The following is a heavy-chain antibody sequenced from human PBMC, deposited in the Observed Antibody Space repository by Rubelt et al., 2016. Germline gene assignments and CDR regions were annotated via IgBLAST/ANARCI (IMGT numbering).Heavy chain of an antibody. V-gene: IGHV3-7*01. Sequence: VDSVKGRFTISRDNAKNSLYLQMNSLRVEDTAVYYCVRDGWYFYYWGQGTMVTVSS. J-gene: IGHJ4*02. CDR3: VRDGWYFYY. D-gene: IGHD3-10*01.